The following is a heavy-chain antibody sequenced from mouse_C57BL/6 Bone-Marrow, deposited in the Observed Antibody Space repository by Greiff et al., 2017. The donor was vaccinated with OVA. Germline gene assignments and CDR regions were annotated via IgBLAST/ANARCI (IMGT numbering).Heavy chain of an antibody. V-gene: IGHV1-12*01. CDR3: ASSGDDCYAMDY. D-gene: IGHD3-1*01. CDR1: GYTFTSYN. Sequence: LQESGAELVRPGASVKMSCKASGYTFTSYNMHWVKQTPRQGLEWIGAIYPGNGDTSYNQKFKGKATLTVDKSSSTAYMQLSSLTSEVSAVDFGASSGDDCYAMDYWGQGTSVTVSS. J-gene: IGHJ4*01. CDR2: IYPGNGDT.